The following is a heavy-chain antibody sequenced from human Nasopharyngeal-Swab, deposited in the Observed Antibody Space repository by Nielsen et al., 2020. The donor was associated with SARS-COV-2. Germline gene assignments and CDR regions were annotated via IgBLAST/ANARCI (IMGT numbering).Heavy chain of an antibody. CDR3: AREGRDGAVSS. Sequence: GESLKISCAATGFTFSSYWMSWVRQAPGRGLEWLAHTKADGTVKHYVDSVRGRFTVSRDNAKNSLFLQMNSLRAEDTAVYFCAREGRDGAVSSWGQGTLVTVSS. CDR2: TKADGTVK. D-gene: IGHD5-24*01. CDR1: GFTFSSYW. J-gene: IGHJ5*02. V-gene: IGHV3-7*03.